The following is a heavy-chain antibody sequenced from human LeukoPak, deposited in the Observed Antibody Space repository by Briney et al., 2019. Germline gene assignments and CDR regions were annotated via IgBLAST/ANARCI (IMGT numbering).Heavy chain of an antibody. CDR2: ISYDGRNI. CDR1: GFTFNNYG. J-gene: IGHJ4*02. CDR3: ARDGAPRTRLRWLPSAIDY. D-gene: IGHD4-23*01. V-gene: IGHV3-30*03. Sequence: GKSLRLSCAASGFTFNNYGMHWVRQAPGKGLEWVAVISYDGRNIHYPDSVKGRFTISRDISTDTLWLQMDSLRTEDTAVYYCARDGAPRTRLRWLPSAIDYWGQGTLVTVSS.